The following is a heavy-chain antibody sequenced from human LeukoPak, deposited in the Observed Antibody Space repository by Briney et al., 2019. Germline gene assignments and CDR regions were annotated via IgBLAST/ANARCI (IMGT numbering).Heavy chain of an antibody. V-gene: IGHV4-4*02. CDR2: IYRSGST. Sequence: SETLSLTCAVSGGSISSTNWWSWVRQSPGEGLEWLGVIYRSGSTNYNPSLQSRVTMSVDKSKNLFSLNLHFVTAADTAVYYCARAHSIASYYYGVDVWGQGTTVTVSS. CDR3: ARAHSIASYYYGVDV. CDR1: GGSISSTNW. J-gene: IGHJ6*02. D-gene: IGHD2/OR15-2a*01.